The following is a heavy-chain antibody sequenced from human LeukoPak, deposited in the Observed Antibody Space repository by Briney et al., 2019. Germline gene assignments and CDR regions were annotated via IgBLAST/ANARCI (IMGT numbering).Heavy chain of an antibody. CDR2: IYPTGNT. CDR3: ARIVVGETIDY. CDR1: GGSVSGYY. V-gene: IGHV4-4*07. D-gene: IGHD2-15*01. Sequence: SETLSLTCTVSGGSVSGYYWSWIRQHAGKGLEWIGRIYPTGNTNYNPSLKSRVTISIDTSKNQFSLNLSSVTAADTAVYYCARIVVGETIDYWGQGTLVTVSS. J-gene: IGHJ4*02.